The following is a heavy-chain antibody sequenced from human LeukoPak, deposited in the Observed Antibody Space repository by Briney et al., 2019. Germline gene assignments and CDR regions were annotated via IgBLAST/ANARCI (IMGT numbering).Heavy chain of an antibody. J-gene: IGHJ4*02. D-gene: IGHD6-6*01. CDR2: IWYDGSNK. CDR3: ANDGDNSSSFDY. CDR1: GFTFSSNG. Sequence: PGRSLTLSCAASGFTFSSNGMRWVRQAPGKGLEWVADIWYDGSNKYSPDSVKGRFTISRANSKNTLYTQSNSTRAEAPAVYYCANDGDNSSSFDYWGQGTLVTVSS. V-gene: IGHV3-33*06.